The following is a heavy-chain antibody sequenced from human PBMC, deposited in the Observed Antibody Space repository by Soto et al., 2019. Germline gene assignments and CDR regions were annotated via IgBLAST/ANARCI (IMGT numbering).Heavy chain of an antibody. D-gene: IGHD5-18*01. CDR1: GGSISSYY. CDR2: IYYSGST. V-gene: IGHV4-59*01. Sequence: SETLSLTCTVSGGSISSYYWSWIRQPPGKGLEWIGYIYYSGSTNYNPSLKSRVTISVDTSKNQFSLKLSSVTAADTAVYYCARDGIGYSYGGYYYYGMDVWGQGTTVTSP. J-gene: IGHJ6*02. CDR3: ARDGIGYSYGGYYYYGMDV.